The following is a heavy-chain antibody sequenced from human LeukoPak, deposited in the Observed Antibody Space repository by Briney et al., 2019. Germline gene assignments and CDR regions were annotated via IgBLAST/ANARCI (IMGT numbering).Heavy chain of an antibody. D-gene: IGHD6-19*01. J-gene: IGHJ4*02. CDR1: GFTFSSYG. Sequence: GRSLRLSCAASGFTFSSYGMHWVRQAPGKGLEWVAVIWYDGSNKYYADFVKGRFTISRDNSKNTLYLQMNSLRAEDTAVYYCARGSSGWYGYYFDYWAREPWSPSPQ. V-gene: IGHV3-33*01. CDR2: IWYDGSNK. CDR3: ARGSSGWYGYYFDY.